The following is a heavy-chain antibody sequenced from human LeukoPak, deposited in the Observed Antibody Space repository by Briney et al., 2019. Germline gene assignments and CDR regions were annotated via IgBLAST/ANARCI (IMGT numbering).Heavy chain of an antibody. Sequence: SETLSLTCTVSGGSISSGSYYWSWIRQPAGKGLEWIGRIYTSGSTNYNPSLKSRVTISVDTSKNQFSLKLSSVTAADTAVYYCARDKTIFGVVIGYNWFDPWGQGTLVTVSS. CDR1: GGSISSGSYY. CDR2: IYTSGST. CDR3: ARDKTIFGVVIGYNWFDP. D-gene: IGHD3-3*01. V-gene: IGHV4-61*02. J-gene: IGHJ5*02.